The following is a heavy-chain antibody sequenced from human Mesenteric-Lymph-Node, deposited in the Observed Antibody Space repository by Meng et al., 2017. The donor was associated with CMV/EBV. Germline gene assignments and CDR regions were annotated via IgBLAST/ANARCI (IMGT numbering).Heavy chain of an antibody. J-gene: IGHJ4*02. CDR3: ARSHHGMMDY. D-gene: IGHD1-14*01. CDR1: GYTFTSYA. Sequence: KVSCKASGYTFTSYAMHWVRQAPGQRLEWMGWINAANGNTKYSQKFQGRVTITRDTSASTAYMELSSLRSEDTAVYYCARSHHGMMDYWGQGTLVTVSS. CDR2: INAANGNT. V-gene: IGHV1-3*01.